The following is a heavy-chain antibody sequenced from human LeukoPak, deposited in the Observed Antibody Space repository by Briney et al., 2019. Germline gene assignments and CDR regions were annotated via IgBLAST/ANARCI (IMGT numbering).Heavy chain of an antibody. V-gene: IGHV1-18*01. D-gene: IGHD1-26*01. Sequence: ASVKVSCKASGYTFSSYGITWVRQAPGQGLEWMGWISGYNDNTNYAQKLQGRVTMTTDTSTSTAYMELRSLRSDDTAVYYCAREASLGGNQYPYWGQGTLVTVSS. CDR1: GYTFSSYG. CDR3: AREASLGGNQYPY. CDR2: ISGYNDNT. J-gene: IGHJ4*02.